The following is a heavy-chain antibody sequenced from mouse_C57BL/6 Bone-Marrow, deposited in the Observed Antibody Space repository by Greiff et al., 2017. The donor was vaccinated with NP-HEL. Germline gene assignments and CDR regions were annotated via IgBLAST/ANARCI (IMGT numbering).Heavy chain of an antibody. D-gene: IGHD2-4*01. J-gene: IGHJ3*01. CDR2: INPNNGGT. CDR1: GYTFTDYN. CDR3: ARYDYDGRAWFAY. Sequence: VQLKESGPELVKPGASVKMSCKASGYTFTDYNMHWVKQSHGKSLEWIGYINPNNGGTSYNQKFKGKATLTVNKSSSTAYMELRSLTSEDSAVYYCARYDYDGRAWFAYWGQGTLVTVSA. V-gene: IGHV1-22*01.